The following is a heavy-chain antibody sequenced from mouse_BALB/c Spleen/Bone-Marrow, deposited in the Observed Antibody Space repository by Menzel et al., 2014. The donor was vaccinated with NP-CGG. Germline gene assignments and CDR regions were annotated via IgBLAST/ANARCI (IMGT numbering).Heavy chain of an antibody. J-gene: IGHJ4*01. Sequence: EVQLQESGGGSVKLGGSLKLSCAASGFTFSNYYMSWVRQTPEKRLELVAAINRSGGSTYYPDTVKGRFTISRDDAKNTLYLQMSSLKSEDTALYYCARHGSSYAMDYWVKEPQSPSPQ. CDR2: INRSGGST. CDR1: GFTFSNYY. CDR3: ARHGSSYAMDY. V-gene: IGHV5-6-2*01. D-gene: IGHD1-1*01.